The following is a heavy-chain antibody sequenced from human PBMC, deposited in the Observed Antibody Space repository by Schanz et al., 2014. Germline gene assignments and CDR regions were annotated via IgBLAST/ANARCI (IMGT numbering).Heavy chain of an antibody. D-gene: IGHD3-3*01. CDR1: GYTFTSYG. J-gene: IGHJ6*03. CDR2: MNPKTGNT. V-gene: IGHV1-8*02. CDR3: ARAIKGKVGIFGLIAARKDYYMDV. Sequence: QVQLVQSGAEVKKPGASVKVSCKASGYTFTSYGINWVRQATGQGLEWMGWMNPKTGNTDHAQKFQGRVSMTWDTSTSTAYLDQSRLRSEDTGVCYCARAIKGKVGIFGLIAARKDYYMDVWGKGTTVTVSS.